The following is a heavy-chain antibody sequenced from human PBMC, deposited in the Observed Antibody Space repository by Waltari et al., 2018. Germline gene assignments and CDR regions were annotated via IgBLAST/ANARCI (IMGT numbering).Heavy chain of an antibody. V-gene: IGHV3-30*01. J-gene: IGHJ4*02. CDR3: ARDDRDGLPDYFDF. CDR2: TSHDESHK. CDR1: GFTFRPYT. D-gene: IGHD2-8*01. Sequence: QVQLVESGGGVVEPGRSLRLSCAASGFTFRPYTMHWFRQAPGKGLEWVAVTSHDESHKYYADSVKGRFTISKDNSKNTLYLQMNSLSTEDTAMYYCARDDRDGLPDYFDFWGQGTLVTVSS.